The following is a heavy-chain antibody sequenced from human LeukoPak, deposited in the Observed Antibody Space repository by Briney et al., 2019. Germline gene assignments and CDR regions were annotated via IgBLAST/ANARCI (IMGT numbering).Heavy chain of an antibody. CDR1: GGSVSSGSYY. D-gene: IGHD3-22*01. CDR2: IYYSAST. J-gene: IGHJ4*02. CDR3: APHNYYDSSGFDY. V-gene: IGHV4-61*01. Sequence: PSETLSLTCTASGGSVSSGSYYWSWIRQPPGKGLEWIGYIYYSASTNYNPSLKSRVTISVDTSKNQFPLKLSSVTAADTAVYYCAPHNYYDSSGFDYWGQGTLSPSPQ.